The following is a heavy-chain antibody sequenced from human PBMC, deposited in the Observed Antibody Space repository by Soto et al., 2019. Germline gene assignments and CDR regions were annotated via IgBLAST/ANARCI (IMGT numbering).Heavy chain of an antibody. CDR2: ISAYNGNT. V-gene: IGHV1-18*04. Sequence: ASVKVSCKASGYTFTSYCISWVRQAPGQGRELMGWISAYNGNTNYAQKLQGRVTMTTDTSTSTAYMELRSLRSDDTAVYYCARGIAAAGDAFDIWGQGTMVHVSS. CDR1: GYTFTSYC. J-gene: IGHJ3*02. CDR3: ARGIAAAGDAFDI. D-gene: IGHD6-13*01.